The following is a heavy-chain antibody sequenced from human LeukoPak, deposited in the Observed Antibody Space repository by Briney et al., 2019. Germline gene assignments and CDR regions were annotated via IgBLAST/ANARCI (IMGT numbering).Heavy chain of an antibody. J-gene: IGHJ4*02. CDR1: GYSISSGYY. CDR3: GSQREWSLTEYHFDY. V-gene: IGHV4-38-2*02. D-gene: IGHD3-3*01. Sequence: SETLSLTCTVSGYSISSGYYCGWIRPPPGKGLEWLGSVYHSGSTYYNPSLKSRVTISTDKSKNQFSLKLTSVTAADTAVYYCGSQREWSLTEYHFDYWGQGTLVTVSS. CDR2: VYHSGST.